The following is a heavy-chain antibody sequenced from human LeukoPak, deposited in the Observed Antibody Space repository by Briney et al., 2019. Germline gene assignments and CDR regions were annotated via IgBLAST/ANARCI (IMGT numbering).Heavy chain of an antibody. CDR1: GFTFDDYA. J-gene: IGHJ4*02. Sequence: GGSLRLSCAASGFTFDDYAMHWVRQAPGKGLEWVSGISWNSGSIGYADSVKGRFTISRDNAKNSLYLQMNSLRAEDTALYYCAKAPYIAGPLGYWGQGTLVTVSS. CDR2: ISWNSGSI. V-gene: IGHV3-9*01. CDR3: AKAPYIAGPLGY. D-gene: IGHD1-26*01.